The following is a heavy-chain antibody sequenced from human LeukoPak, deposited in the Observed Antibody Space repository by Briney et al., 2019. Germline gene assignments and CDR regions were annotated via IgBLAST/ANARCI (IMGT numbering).Heavy chain of an antibody. CDR1: GGTFSSYV. CDR3: AVPRLWGRGPFDY. J-gene: IGHJ4*02. CDR2: IIPILGIA. Sequence: SVKVSCKASGGTFSSYVISWVRQAPGQGLEWMGRIIPILGIANYAQKFQGRVTITADKSTSTAYMELSSLRSEDTAVYYCAVPRLWGRGPFDYWGQGTLVTVSS. D-gene: IGHD3-16*01. V-gene: IGHV1-69*04.